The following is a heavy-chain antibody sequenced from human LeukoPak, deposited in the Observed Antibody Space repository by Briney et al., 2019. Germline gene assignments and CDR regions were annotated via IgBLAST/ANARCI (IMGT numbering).Heavy chain of an antibody. D-gene: IGHD1-26*01. CDR1: GFTFTDYY. CDR3: AKHSGTSLYFDY. CDR2: ISVSGTTM. J-gene: IGHJ4*02. Sequence: GVSLRLSCATSGFTFTDYYMTWIRQAPGKGLEWISYISVSGTTMYYADSVKGRFTLSRDNAKNSLYLQMNSLRAEDTAVYYCAKHSGTSLYFDYWGQGTLVTVSS. V-gene: IGHV3-11*04.